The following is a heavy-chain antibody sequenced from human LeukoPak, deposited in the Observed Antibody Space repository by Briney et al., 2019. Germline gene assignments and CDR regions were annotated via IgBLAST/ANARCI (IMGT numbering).Heavy chain of an antibody. J-gene: IGHJ4*02. CDR1: GFTFDDYG. D-gene: IGHD3-9*01. Sequence: GGSLRLSCAASGFTFDDYGMSWVRQAPGKGLELVSGINWNGGSTGYADSVKGRFTISRDNAKNSLYLQMNSLRAEDTALYYCARANYDILTGYSGWIDYWGQGTLVTVSS. V-gene: IGHV3-20*04. CDR3: ARANYDILTGYSGWIDY. CDR2: INWNGGST.